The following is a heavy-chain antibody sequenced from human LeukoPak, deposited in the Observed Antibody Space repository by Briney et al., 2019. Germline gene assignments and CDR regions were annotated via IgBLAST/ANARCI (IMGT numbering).Heavy chain of an antibody. J-gene: IGHJ4*02. Sequence: GGSLRLSCAASGFTFSSYGMHWVRQAPGKGLEWVAVISYDGSNKYYADSVKGRFTISRDNSKNTLYLQVNSLRAEDTAVYYCAKTGTLEYSSGWAYYYFDYWGQGTLVTVSS. D-gene: IGHD6-19*01. CDR3: AKTGTLEYSSGWAYYYFDY. V-gene: IGHV3-30*18. CDR1: GFTFSSYG. CDR2: ISYDGSNK.